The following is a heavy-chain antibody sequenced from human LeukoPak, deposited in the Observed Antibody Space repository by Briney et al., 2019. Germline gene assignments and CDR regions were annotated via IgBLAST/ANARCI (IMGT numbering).Heavy chain of an antibody. Sequence: PGGSLRLSRAASAFTFRSYAMSWVRQAGGKGLEWVSGISGSGDSTYYADSVKGRFTISRDNSKNTLYLQINSLRAEDTAVYYCAKFDYGDYWGQGTLVTVSS. CDR1: AFTFRSYA. CDR3: AKFDYGDY. V-gene: IGHV3-23*01. D-gene: IGHD4-17*01. CDR2: ISGSGDST. J-gene: IGHJ4*02.